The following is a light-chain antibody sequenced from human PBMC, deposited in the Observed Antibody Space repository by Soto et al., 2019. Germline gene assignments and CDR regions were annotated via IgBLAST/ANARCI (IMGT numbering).Light chain of an antibody. CDR2: GAS. CDR1: QDINNY. V-gene: IGKV1-33*01. J-gene: IGKJ5*01. CDR3: QQYDDVTIT. Sequence: DIQMTQSPASLSASVGDRVTITCQASQDINNYLNWFQQKPGKAPKLLIYGASNLETGVPSRLSGSGSGTDFTFTISSLQPEDISIYYCQQYDDVTITFGQGTRLQIK.